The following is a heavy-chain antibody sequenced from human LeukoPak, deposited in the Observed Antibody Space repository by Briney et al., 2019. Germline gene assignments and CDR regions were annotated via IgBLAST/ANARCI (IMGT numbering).Heavy chain of an antibody. D-gene: IGHD1-26*01. Sequence: GALRLSCATPGFHFNYLAMTRVRQASGKGLGLVSAITSSGSSTYYADSVKGRFTISRDNSKNTIYVQMNSLRAEDTALYYCAKVRWELRGPFFDYWGQGTLVTVSS. CDR2: ITSSGSST. CDR1: GFHFNYLA. CDR3: AKVRWELRGPFFDY. V-gene: IGHV3-23*01. J-gene: IGHJ4*02.